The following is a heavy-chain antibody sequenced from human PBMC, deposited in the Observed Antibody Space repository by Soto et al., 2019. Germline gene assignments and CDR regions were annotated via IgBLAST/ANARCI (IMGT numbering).Heavy chain of an antibody. CDR1: GFTFSSYR. CDR2: IKQDGSEK. Sequence: GGSLRLSCAASGFTFSSYRMSWVRQAPGNGLERVANIKQDGSEKYSVDTVKGRFAISRANAKRSLYLQMSSLRAEDTAVYYCARGSSSWLQDCCDYWGQGTLVTVSS. J-gene: IGHJ4*02. V-gene: IGHV3-7*03. CDR3: ARGSSSWLQDCCDY. D-gene: IGHD6-13*01.